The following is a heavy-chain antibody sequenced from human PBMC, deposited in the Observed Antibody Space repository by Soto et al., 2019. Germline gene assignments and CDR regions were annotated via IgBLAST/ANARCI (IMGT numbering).Heavy chain of an antibody. D-gene: IGHD2-21*02. J-gene: IGHJ4*02. Sequence: HPGGSLRLSCAASGFTFSSYGMHWVRQASGKGLEWVAVISYDGSNKYYADSVKGRFTISRDNSKNTLYLQMNSLRAEDTAVYYGAKDRGLLSFASDYWGQGTLVTVSS. CDR2: ISYDGSNK. CDR1: GFTFSSYG. CDR3: AKDRGLLSFASDY. V-gene: IGHV3-30*18.